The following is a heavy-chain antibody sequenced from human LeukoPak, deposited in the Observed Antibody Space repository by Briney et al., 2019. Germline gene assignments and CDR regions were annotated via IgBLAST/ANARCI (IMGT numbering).Heavy chain of an antibody. CDR2: IYTSGST. CDR3: ASLYGDYPY. CDR1: GGSISSGSYY. V-gene: IGHV4-61*02. Sequence: SQTLSLTCTVSGGSISSGSYYWSWIRQPAGKGLEWIGRIYTSGSTNYNPSLKSRVTISVDTSKNQFSLKLSSVTAADTAVYYCASLYGDYPYWGQGTLVTVSS. J-gene: IGHJ4*02. D-gene: IGHD4-17*01.